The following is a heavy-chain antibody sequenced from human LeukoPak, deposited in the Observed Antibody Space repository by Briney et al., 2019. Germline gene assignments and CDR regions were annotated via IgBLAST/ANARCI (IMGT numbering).Heavy chain of an antibody. J-gene: IGHJ4*02. CDR1: GGSFSGYY. CDR2: INHSGST. V-gene: IGHV4-34*01. Sequence: PETLSLTCAVYGGSFSGYYWSWIRQPPGKGLEWIGEINHSGSTNYNPSLKSRVTISVDTSKNQFSLKLSSVTAADTAVYYCASSLYYYDSSGYFRALAHWGQGTLVTVSS. CDR3: ASSLYYYDSSGYFRALAH. D-gene: IGHD3-22*01.